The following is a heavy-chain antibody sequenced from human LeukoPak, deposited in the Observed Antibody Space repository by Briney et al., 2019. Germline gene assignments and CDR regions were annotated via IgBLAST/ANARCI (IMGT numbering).Heavy chain of an antibody. D-gene: IGHD2/OR15-2a*01. Sequence: SQTLSLTCAISGDSVPTNRATWNWIRQSPSRGLEWLGKTYYRSKWYNDYAISLRSRITINPDTSKNQFSLQLSSVTPEDTAVYYCARSCNYAIDYWGQGTLVTVSS. V-gene: IGHV6-1*01. CDR1: GDSVPTNRAT. J-gene: IGHJ4*02. CDR3: ARSCNYAIDY. CDR2: TYYRSKWYN.